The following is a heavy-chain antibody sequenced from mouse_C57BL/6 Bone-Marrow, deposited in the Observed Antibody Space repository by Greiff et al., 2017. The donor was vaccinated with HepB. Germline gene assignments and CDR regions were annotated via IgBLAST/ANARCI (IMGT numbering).Heavy chain of an antibody. D-gene: IGHD1-1*01. CDR3: TRDPLIYYYGSYWYFDV. J-gene: IGHJ1*03. CDR1: GFTFSSYA. Sequence: EVHLVESGEGLVKPGGSLKLSCAASGFTFSSYAMSWVRQTPEKRLEWVAYISSGGDYIYYADTVKGRFTISRDNARNTLYLQMSSLKSEDTAMYYCTRDPLIYYYGSYWYFDVWGTGTTVTVSS. V-gene: IGHV5-9-1*02. CDR2: ISSGGDYI.